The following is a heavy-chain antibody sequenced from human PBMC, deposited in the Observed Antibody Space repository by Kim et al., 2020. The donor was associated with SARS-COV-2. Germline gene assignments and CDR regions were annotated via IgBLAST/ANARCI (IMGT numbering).Heavy chain of an antibody. J-gene: IGHJ4*02. CDR3: ARDRTTGTTYGFDS. Sequence: ADSVKGRFTISRDNAKNSLYLQMSSLRAEDTAVYYCARDRTTGTTYGFDSWGQGTLVTVSS. V-gene: IGHV3-21*01. D-gene: IGHD1-1*01.